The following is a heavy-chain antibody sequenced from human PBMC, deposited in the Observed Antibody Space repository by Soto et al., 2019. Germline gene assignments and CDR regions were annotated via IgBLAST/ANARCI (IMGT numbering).Heavy chain of an antibody. CDR3: ARHWLQSWFDP. Sequence: SETLSLTCTVSGGSISSSSYYWGWIRQPPGKCLEWIGSIYYSGIXXYNPSLKXXVSISVETSKXRFSLXLISVTAADKXVYYCARHWLQSWFDPWSQGTLVTVSS. J-gene: IGHJ5*02. CDR1: GGSISSSSYY. D-gene: IGHD4-4*01. V-gene: IGHV4-39*01. CDR2: IYYSGIX.